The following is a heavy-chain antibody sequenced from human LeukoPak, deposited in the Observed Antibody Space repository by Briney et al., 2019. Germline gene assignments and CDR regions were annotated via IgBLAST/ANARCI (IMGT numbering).Heavy chain of an antibody. J-gene: IGHJ4*02. Sequence: GGSLRLSCVASGFTFGKYWMSWVRQAPGKGLEWVANIKLDGSEKNYVDSVKGRFTISRDNTKNSLYLRMNSLRVEDTAVFYCARDQYDTWSRRGNFDSWGQGTLVIVSS. V-gene: IGHV3-7*03. CDR2: IKLDGSEK. D-gene: IGHD3-3*01. CDR3: ARDQYDTWSRRGNFDS. CDR1: GFTFGKYW.